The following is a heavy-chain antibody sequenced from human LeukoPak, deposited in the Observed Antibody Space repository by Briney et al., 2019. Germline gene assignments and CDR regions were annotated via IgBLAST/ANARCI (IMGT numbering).Heavy chain of an antibody. V-gene: IGHV1-3*03. Sequence: VSVKVSCKASGYTFTSYAMHWVRQAPGQRLEWMGWINAGNGNTKYSQEFQGRVTITRDTSASTAYMELSSLRSEDMAVYYCARGSPTHFYGSGTFYKSRGQLNTWGQGTMVTVSS. J-gene: IGHJ3*02. CDR2: INAGNGNT. CDR3: ARGSPTHFYGSGTFYKSRGQLNT. CDR1: GYTFTSYA. D-gene: IGHD3-10*01.